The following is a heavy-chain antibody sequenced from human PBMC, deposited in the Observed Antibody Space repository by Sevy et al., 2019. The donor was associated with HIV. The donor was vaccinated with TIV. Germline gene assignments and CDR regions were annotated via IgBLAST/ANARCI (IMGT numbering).Heavy chain of an antibody. Sequence: VSCEVTGYTLTGFSMHWVRQTPGKGLEWMGTFDPEVGEKIYAQKFQGRVIMTEDTSADTAHMDLSSLTSEDTAVYYCATTKDYYDSSGYPFDYWGQGTLVTVSS. V-gene: IGHV1-24*01. CDR1: GYTLTGFS. J-gene: IGHJ4*02. D-gene: IGHD3-22*01. CDR2: FDPEVGEK. CDR3: ATTKDYYDSSGYPFDY.